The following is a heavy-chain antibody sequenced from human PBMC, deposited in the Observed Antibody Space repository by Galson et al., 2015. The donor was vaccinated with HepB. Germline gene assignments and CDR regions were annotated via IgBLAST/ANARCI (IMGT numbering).Heavy chain of an antibody. CDR2: ISPKYGGT. J-gene: IGHJ4*02. CDR1: GYSLSDHN. D-gene: IGHD2-15*01. CDR3: TRGGGRYHVDY. V-gene: IGHV1-2*02. Sequence: SVKVSCKASGYSLSDHNIHWVRQAPGQGLEWMGWISPKYGGTKNAQMFQGRVTMTRDTSISTAYMELCSLGSDDTAVYYCTRGGGRYHVDYWGQGTLVTVSS.